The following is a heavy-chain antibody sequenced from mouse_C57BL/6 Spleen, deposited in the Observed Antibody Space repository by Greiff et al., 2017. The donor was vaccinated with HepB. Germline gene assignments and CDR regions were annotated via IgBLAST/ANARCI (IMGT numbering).Heavy chain of an antibody. Sequence: VQLKESGEGLVKPGGSLKLSCAASGFTFSSYAMSWVRQTPEKRLEWVAYISSGGDYIYYADTVKGRFTISRDNARNTLYLQMSSLKSEDTAMYYCTRGDYSNYNCFDYWGQGTTLTVSS. CDR1: GFTFSSYA. D-gene: IGHD2-5*01. CDR2: ISSGGDYI. CDR3: TRGDYSNYNCFDY. V-gene: IGHV5-9-1*02. J-gene: IGHJ2*01.